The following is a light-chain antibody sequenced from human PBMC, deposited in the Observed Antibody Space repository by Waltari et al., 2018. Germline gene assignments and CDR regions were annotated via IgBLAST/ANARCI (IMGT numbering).Light chain of an antibody. V-gene: IGKV3-15*01. Sequence: EIVLTQSPANLSVSPGGTATLSCRASQSVGDNLAWYQQKHGQAPRLLIYGASSRATDIPDRFSGSGSGTEFTLTISTLHSEDFAVYFCQHYNEWPQYTFAQGTKVEIK. J-gene: IGKJ2*01. CDR1: QSVGDN. CDR2: GAS. CDR3: QHYNEWPQYT.